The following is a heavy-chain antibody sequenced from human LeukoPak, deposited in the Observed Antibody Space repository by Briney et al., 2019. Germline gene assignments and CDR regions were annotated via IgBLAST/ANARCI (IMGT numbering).Heavy chain of an antibody. V-gene: IGHV4-4*07. CDR2: NYTSGST. J-gene: IGHJ5*02. Sequence: PSETLSLTCTVSGGSISSYYWSWIRQPAGKGLEWIGRNYTSGSTNYNPSLKSRVTMSVDTSKNQFSLKLSSVTAADTAVYYCARDVAKDYDFWSGYSRHNWFDPWGQGTLVTVSS. CDR1: GGSISSYY. D-gene: IGHD3-3*01. CDR3: ARDVAKDYDFWSGYSRHNWFDP.